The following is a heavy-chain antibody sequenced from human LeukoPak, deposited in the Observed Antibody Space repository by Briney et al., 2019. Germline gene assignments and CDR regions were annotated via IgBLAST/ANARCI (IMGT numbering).Heavy chain of an antibody. CDR3: ARDCRLNCARQPGFDS. Sequence: ASVKVSCKASGYTFPSYFMHWVRQAPGQGLEWMGIINPTGGSTTYAQKFQGRVTMTRDTSTSTVYMELSSLRSDDTAVYYCARDCRLNCARQPGFDSWGQGTLVTVSS. CDR2: INPTGGST. V-gene: IGHV1-46*01. D-gene: IGHD1-1*01. CDR1: GYTFPSYF. J-gene: IGHJ5*01.